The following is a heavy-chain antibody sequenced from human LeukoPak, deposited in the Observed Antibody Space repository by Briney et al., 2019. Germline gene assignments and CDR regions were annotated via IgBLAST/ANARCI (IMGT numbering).Heavy chain of an antibody. Sequence: PSETLSLTCTVSGGSISSYYWSWIRQPPGKGLEWIGYIYYSGSTNYNPSLKSRVTISVDTSENQFSLKLSSVTAADTAVYYCARVTSSRWVDPWGQETLVTVSS. V-gene: IGHV4-59*01. CDR2: IYYSGST. CDR3: ARVTSSRWVDP. CDR1: GGSISSYY. J-gene: IGHJ5*02. D-gene: IGHD2-2*01.